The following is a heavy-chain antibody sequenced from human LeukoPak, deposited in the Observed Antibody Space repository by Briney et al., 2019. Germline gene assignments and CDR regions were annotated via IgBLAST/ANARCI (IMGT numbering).Heavy chain of an antibody. CDR1: GGSISGYY. V-gene: IGHV4-4*07. D-gene: IGHD1-1*01. CDR3: ARDHNGGFDP. J-gene: IGHJ5*02. Sequence: SETLSLTCTISGGSISGYYWSWIRQPAGKGLEWIGRIFSRGTTNYNPSLKSRVTMSVDTSKNQFSLKLSSVTVADTAVYYCARDHNGGFDPWGQGTLVTVSS. CDR2: IFSRGTT.